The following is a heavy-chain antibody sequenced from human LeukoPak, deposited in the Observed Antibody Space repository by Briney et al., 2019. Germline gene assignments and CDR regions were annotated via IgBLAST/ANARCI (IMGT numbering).Heavy chain of an antibody. D-gene: IGHD6-19*01. Sequence: VASVKVSCKASGGTFSSYAISWVRQAPGQGLEWMGGIIPIFGTANYAQKFQGRVTITADESTSTAYMELSSLRSEDTAVYYCARPSTSGWPHYYYCYGMDVWGQGTTVTVSS. CDR3: ARPSTSGWPHYYYCYGMDV. CDR2: IIPIFGTA. CDR1: GGTFSSYA. J-gene: IGHJ6*02. V-gene: IGHV1-69*13.